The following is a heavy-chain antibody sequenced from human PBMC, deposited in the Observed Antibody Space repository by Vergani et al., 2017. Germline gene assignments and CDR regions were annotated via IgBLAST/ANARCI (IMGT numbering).Heavy chain of an antibody. CDR1: GFTFSSYE. Sequence: EVQLVESGGGLVQPGGSLRLSCAASGFTFSSYEMNWVRQAPGKGLEWVSYISSSGSTIYYADSVKGRFTISRDNAKNSLYLQMNSLRAEDTAVYYCARGKNGKAAPFDYWGQGTLVTVSS. D-gene: IGHD1-26*01. CDR3: ARGKNGKAAPFDY. J-gene: IGHJ4*02. CDR2: ISSSGSTI. V-gene: IGHV3-48*03.